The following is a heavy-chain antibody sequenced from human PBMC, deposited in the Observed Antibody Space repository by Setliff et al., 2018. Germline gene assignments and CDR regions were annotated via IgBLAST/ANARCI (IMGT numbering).Heavy chain of an antibody. CDR2: IQTSGTT. CDR1: GASITSGGFY. Sequence: PSETLSLTCSVSGASITSGGFYWTWTRQPAGKGLEWIGHIQTSGTTNYNPSLKSRVTISVDTSKNQFSLKLSAVTAADTAVYFCARHENDYGDYDDAFDIWGQGTMVTVS. CDR3: ARHENDYGDYDDAFDI. D-gene: IGHD4-17*01. J-gene: IGHJ3*02. V-gene: IGHV4-61*09.